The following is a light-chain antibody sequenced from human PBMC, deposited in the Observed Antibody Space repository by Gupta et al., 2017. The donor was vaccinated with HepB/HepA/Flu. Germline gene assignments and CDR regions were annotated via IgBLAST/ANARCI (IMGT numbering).Light chain of an antibody. V-gene: IGKV1-6*01. J-gene: IGKJ4*01. CDR1: QGIRND. CDR3: RQDYSYPLT. CDR2: DAS. Sequence: AIQMTQSPSSLSASLGDRVTITCRASQGIRNDLAWYQQKPGNAPKLLIYDASNLQSGVPSRFCSGSSCAAFSLTISSLQAADFAADYCRQDYSYPLTFGGGTKVEIK.